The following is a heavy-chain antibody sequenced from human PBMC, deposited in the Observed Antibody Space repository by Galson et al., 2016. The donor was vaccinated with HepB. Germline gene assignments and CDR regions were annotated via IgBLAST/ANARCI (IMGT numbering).Heavy chain of an antibody. CDR1: GFTFSSYA. J-gene: IGHJ6*02. D-gene: IGHD5-24*01. CDR3: AIDGYNDYYQFGMDV. Sequence: SLRLSCAASGFTFSSYAMSWVRQAPGKGLECVSGISGSGGYTNYADSVKGRFTISRDNSENTLYLQMNSLTGEDTAVYYCAIDGYNDYYQFGMDVWGQGTTVSSSS. V-gene: IGHV3-23*01. CDR2: ISGSGGYT.